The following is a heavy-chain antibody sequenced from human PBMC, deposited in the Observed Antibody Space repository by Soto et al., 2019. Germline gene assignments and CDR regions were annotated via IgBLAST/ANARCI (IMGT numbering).Heavy chain of an antibody. D-gene: IGHD7-27*01. J-gene: IGHJ4*02. CDR2: ISYDGTNK. Sequence: GGSLRLSCAASGFSFSISPMHWVRQAPGKGPEWVALISYDGTNKFYADSVKGRFTISRDNSKSTLYLQVDSLRPEDTAVYYCARDPKTSGGQHWAFNYFDSWGQGTLVTVSS. V-gene: IGHV3-30-3*01. CDR1: GFSFSISP. CDR3: ARDPKTSGGQHWAFNYFDS.